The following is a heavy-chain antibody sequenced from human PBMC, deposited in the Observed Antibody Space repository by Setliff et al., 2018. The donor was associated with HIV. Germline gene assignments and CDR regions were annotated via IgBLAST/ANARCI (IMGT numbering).Heavy chain of an antibody. V-gene: IGHV3-74*03. CDR2: VSNNGRTA. CDR1: GFTFNNYW. J-gene: IGHJ5*02. D-gene: IGHD6-13*01. Sequence: GESLKISCATSGFTFNNYWMHWVRQSPRMGLVWVSRVSNNGRTAVYADSVKGRFTMSRDNVRKTVDLQMNNLTVEVTGLYYCARGRAAGQGFDPWGRGTLVTVSS. CDR3: ARGRAAGQGFDP.